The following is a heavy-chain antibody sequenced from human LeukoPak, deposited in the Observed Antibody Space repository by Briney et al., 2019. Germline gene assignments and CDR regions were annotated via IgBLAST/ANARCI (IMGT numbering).Heavy chain of an antibody. J-gene: IGHJ4*02. D-gene: IGHD6-19*01. CDR2: IYYSGST. CDR3: ARHASVDGNWPRPLDY. CDR1: GESFSVYY. Sequence: SETLSLTCAVYGESFSVYYWSWIRQPPGKGLEWVGNIYYSGSTYYNPSLKTRVTISVDTSKNQFSLKLTSVTAADTAVYYCARHASVDGNWPRPLDYWGQGSLVTVSS. V-gene: IGHV4-34*01.